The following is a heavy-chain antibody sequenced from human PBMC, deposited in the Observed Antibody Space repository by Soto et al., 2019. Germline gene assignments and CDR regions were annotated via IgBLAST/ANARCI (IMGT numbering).Heavy chain of an antibody. CDR3: SKDLEGYDSSGYYLPYYFDY. CDR2: ISGSGGST. V-gene: IGHV3-23*01. D-gene: IGHD3-22*01. J-gene: IGHJ4*02. CDR1: GFTFSSYS. Sequence: GGSLRLSCAASGFTFSSYSMSWVRQAPGKGMEWVTTISGSGGSTYYADSVKGRFTISRDNSKNTLYLQMNSLRAEDTAVYYFSKDLEGYDSSGYYLPYYFDYWGQGTLVTVSS.